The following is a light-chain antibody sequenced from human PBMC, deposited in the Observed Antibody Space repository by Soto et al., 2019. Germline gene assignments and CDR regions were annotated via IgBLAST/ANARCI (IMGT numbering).Light chain of an antibody. CDR1: QSISIW. V-gene: IGKV1-5*03. CDR2: AAS. CDR3: QQYDTYWT. J-gene: IGKJ1*01. Sequence: IQLTQSPSTLSAFVGDRVTITCRARQSISIWLAWYQQKPVKAPKLLSYAASSLESGDPSRFSGSGSVTEFTLTISSLQPDDFASYYCQQYDTYWTFGQGTKVDIK.